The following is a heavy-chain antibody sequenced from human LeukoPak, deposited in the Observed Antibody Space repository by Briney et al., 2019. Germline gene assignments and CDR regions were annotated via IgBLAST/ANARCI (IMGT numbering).Heavy chain of an antibody. Sequence: SETLSLTCAVYGGSFRGYYWTWIRQPPGKGLEWIGEIDHSGSTSSNPSLASRVTISVDTSKNQFSLTLSSVTAADTAVYYCARDSLMRGYCRGRRCYYMDVWGGGTTVTVTS. CDR3: ARDSLMRGYCRGRRCYYMDV. D-gene: IGHD2-15*01. J-gene: IGHJ6*03. CDR2: IDHSGST. CDR1: GGSFRGYY. V-gene: IGHV4-34*01.